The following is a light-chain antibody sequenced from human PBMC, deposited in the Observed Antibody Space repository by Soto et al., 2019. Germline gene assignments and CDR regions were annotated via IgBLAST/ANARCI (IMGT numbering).Light chain of an antibody. CDR2: LNSDGSH. CDR1: SGHSSYA. V-gene: IGLV4-69*01. CDR3: QTWGTGIQV. J-gene: IGLJ2*01. Sequence: QAVVTQSPSASASLGASVKLTCTLSSGHSSYAIAWHQQQPEKRPRYLMKLNSDGSHSKGDGIPDRFSGSSSGAERYLTISSLQSEEEADYYCQTWGTGIQVVGGGTKLTVL.